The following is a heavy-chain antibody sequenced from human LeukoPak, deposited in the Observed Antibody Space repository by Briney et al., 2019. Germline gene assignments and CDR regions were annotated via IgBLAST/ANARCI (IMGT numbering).Heavy chain of an antibody. V-gene: IGHV1-69*13. CDR1: GGTFSSYA. D-gene: IGHD2-2*01. CDR2: IIPIFGTA. J-gene: IGHJ6*04. Sequence: APVKVSCKASGGTFSSYAISWVRQAPGQGLEWMGGIIPIFGTANYAQKFQGRVTITADESTGTAYMELSSLRSEDTAVYYCATLRGCSSTSCHYYYGMDVWGKGTTVTVSS. CDR3: ATLRGCSSTSCHYYYGMDV.